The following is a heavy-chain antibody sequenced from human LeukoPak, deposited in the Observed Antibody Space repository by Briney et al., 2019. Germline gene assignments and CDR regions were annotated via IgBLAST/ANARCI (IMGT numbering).Heavy chain of an antibody. V-gene: IGHV3-30*04. CDR1: GFTFSSYA. J-gene: IGHJ4*02. CDR3: ARVSDYY. Sequence: PGGSLRLSCAASGFTFSSYAMHWVRQALGKGLEWVAVISYDGSNKYYADSVKGRFTISRDNSKNTLYLQMNSLRAEDTAVYYCARVSDYYWGQGTLVTVSS. D-gene: IGHD2-21*01. CDR2: ISYDGSNK.